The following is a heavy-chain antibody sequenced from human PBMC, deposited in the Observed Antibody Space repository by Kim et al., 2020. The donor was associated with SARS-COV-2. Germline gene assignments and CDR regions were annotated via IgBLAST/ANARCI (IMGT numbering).Heavy chain of an antibody. D-gene: IGHD3-16*01. Sequence: SYADSVKGRFTISRDNAKNTLYLQMNSLRAEDTAVYYCARGGSYGNRGDYWGQGTLVTVSS. V-gene: IGHV3-74*01. J-gene: IGHJ4*02. CDR3: ARGGSYGNRGDY.